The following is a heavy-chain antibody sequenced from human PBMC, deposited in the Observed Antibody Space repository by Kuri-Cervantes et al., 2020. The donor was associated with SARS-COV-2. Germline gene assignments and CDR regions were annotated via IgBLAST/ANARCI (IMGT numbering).Heavy chain of an antibody. J-gene: IGHJ4*02. CDR3: ARDLPLWELLEFGFDY. CDR1: GYTFTSYD. V-gene: IGHV1-2*02. CDR2: INPNSGGT. Sequence: ASVKVSCKASGYTFTSYDINWVRQATGQGLEWMGWINPNSGGTNYAQTFQGRVTMTRGTSISTAYMELSRLRSDDTAVYYCARDLPLWELLEFGFDYWGQGTLVTVSS. D-gene: IGHD1-26*01.